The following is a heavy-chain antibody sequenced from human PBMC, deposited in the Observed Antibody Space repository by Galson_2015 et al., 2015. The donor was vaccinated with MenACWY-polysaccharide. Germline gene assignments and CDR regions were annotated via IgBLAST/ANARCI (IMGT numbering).Heavy chain of an antibody. Sequence: SVKVSCKASGYSFSSYDINWVRQTPGQGLEWMGWMNPNSGNTGYAHKFQGRVTMTRNTSISIAYMELSSLRSEDTAVYYCARGGKYYYESSGYLNWFDPWGQGTLVTVSS. D-gene: IGHD3-22*01. CDR2: MNPNSGNT. J-gene: IGHJ5*02. CDR1: GYSFSSYD. CDR3: ARGGKYYYESSGYLNWFDP. V-gene: IGHV1-8*01.